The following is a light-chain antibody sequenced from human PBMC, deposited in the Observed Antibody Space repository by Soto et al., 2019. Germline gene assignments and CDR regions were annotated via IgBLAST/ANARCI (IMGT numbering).Light chain of an antibody. CDR2: DVS. Sequence: DIQLTQSPSFLSPSIGESVTITCRASQVISTSLAWYQQKPGKAPNLLIYDVSALKRGVPPRFSGSGSGTEFTLTISSLQPDDFATYYCQQYDSFSVTFGQGTKVDI. CDR1: QVISTS. V-gene: IGKV1-9*01. J-gene: IGKJ1*01. CDR3: QQYDSFSVT.